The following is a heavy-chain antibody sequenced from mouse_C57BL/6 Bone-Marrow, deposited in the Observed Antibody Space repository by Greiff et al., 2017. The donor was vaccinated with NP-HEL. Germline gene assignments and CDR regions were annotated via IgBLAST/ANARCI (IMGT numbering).Heavy chain of an antibody. V-gene: IGHV1-20*01. CDR1: GYSFTGYF. J-gene: IGHJ4*01. D-gene: IGHD2-3*01. Sequence: EVQLLQSGPELVKPGDSVKISCKASGYSFTGYFMNWVMQSHGKSLEWIGRINPYNGDTFYNQKFKGKATLTVDKSSSTAHMELRSLTSEDSAVYYCARGSYDGYYPYAMDYWGQGTSVTVSS. CDR3: ARGSYDGYYPYAMDY. CDR2: INPYNGDT.